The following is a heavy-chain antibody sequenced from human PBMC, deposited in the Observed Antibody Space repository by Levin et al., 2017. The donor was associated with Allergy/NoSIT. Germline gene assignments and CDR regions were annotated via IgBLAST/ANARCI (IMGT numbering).Heavy chain of an antibody. CDR3: VRVGAWWSGRDEYYFDS. Sequence: LSLTCAASGFTFNMDWMHWVRQAPGKGLVWLSRINSDGSSTNYADSVKGRFTISRDNAENTLYLQMNSLRAEDTAVYYCVRVGAWWSGRDEYYFDSWCQGTLVTVSS. D-gene: IGHD3-3*01. CDR2: INSDGSST. V-gene: IGHV3-74*01. CDR1: GFTFNMDW. J-gene: IGHJ4*02.